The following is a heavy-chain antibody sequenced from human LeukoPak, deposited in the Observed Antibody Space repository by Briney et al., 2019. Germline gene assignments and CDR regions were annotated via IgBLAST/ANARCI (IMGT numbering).Heavy chain of an antibody. D-gene: IGHD6-13*01. J-gene: IGHJ4*02. V-gene: IGHV4-34*01. CDR3: ARAGSPAADKGTFDY. Sequence: PSETLSLTCAVYGGSFSGYYWSWIRQPPGKGLEWIGEINHSGSTNYNPSLKSLVTISIDTFKKQFSLKMNSVTAADTTVYYCARAGSPAADKGTFDYWGQGTLVTVSS. CDR1: GGSFSGYY. CDR2: INHSGST.